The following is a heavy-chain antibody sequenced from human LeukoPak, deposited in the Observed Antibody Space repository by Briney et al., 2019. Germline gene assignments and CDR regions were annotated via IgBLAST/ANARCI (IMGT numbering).Heavy chain of an antibody. D-gene: IGHD1-26*01. Sequence: SKTLSLTCTVSGCSISSNYWSWIRQPAGKGLEWIGRIYTSGSTNYNPSLKSRVTMSVDTSKNQFSLKLSSVTAADTAVYYCARGSGRTKYSGLMYYFDYWGQGTLVTVSS. CDR1: GCSISSNY. CDR3: ARGSGRTKYSGLMYYFDY. V-gene: IGHV4-4*07. J-gene: IGHJ4*02. CDR2: IYTSGST.